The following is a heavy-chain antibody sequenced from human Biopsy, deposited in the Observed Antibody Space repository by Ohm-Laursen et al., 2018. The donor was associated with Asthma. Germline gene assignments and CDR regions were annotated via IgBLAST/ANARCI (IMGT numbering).Heavy chain of an antibody. J-gene: IGHJ6*02. CDR1: GFTFDNYT. V-gene: IGHV3-30*04. CDR3: ARGGLHYYEYYGLDV. D-gene: IGHD2-21*02. Sequence: SLRLSCTASGFTFDNYTMHWVRQAPGKGLEWVTIISYDGRNTYYADSVEGRFTISRDNSKNTLFLQMSSLRPEDTAVYYCARGGLHYYEYYGLDVWGQGTTATVSS. CDR2: ISYDGRNT.